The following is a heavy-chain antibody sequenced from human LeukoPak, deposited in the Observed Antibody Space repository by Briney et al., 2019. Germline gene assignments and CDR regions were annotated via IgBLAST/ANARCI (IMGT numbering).Heavy chain of an antibody. CDR3: ARVGRDIVVVEAADYYYYMDV. V-gene: IGHV3-30*04. J-gene: IGHJ6*03. CDR2: ISYDGRNQ. Sequence: PGGSLRLSCAASGFTFSSYALHWVRQAPGKGLEWVAVISYDGRNQYYADSVQGRFTISRDNSKNTLHLQMTSLRVEDTSVYYCARVGRDIVVVEAADYYYYMDVWGKGTTVTVSS. CDR1: GFTFSSYA. D-gene: IGHD2-15*01.